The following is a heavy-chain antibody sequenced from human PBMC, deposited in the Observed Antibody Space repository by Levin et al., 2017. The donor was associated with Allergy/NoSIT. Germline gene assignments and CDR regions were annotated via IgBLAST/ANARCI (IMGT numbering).Heavy chain of an antibody. Sequence: GSLRLSCTVSGGSISSSSYYWGWIRQPPGKGLEWIGSIYYSGSTYYNPSLKSRVTISVDTSKNQFSLKLSSVTAADTAVYYCARRSIAVAGTKAYYFDYWGQGTLVTVSS. CDR3: ARRSIAVAGTKAYYFDY. CDR2: IYYSGST. J-gene: IGHJ4*02. V-gene: IGHV4-39*01. CDR1: GGSISSSSYY. D-gene: IGHD6-19*01.